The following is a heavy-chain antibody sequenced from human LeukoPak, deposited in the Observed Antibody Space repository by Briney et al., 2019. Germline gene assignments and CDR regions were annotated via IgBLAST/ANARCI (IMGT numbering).Heavy chain of an antibody. CDR2: ISAYNGNT. V-gene: IGHV1-18*01. D-gene: IGHD3-22*01. Sequence: ASVKVSCKASGYTFTSYGISWVRQAPGQGLEWMGWISAYNGNTNYAQKLQGRVTMTTDTSTSTAYMELRSLRSDDTAVYYCARDFRDYDSSGYYYENWLDPWGQGTLVTVSS. CDR3: ARDFRDYDSSGYYYENWLDP. CDR1: GYTFTSYG. J-gene: IGHJ5*02.